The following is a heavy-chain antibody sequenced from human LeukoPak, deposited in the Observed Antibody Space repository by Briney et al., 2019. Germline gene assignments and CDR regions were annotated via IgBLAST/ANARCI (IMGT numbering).Heavy chain of an antibody. CDR3: AKRGVVIRVILVGFHKEAYYFDS. D-gene: IGHD3-22*01. Sequence: GGSLRLSCAVSGITLSNYGMSWVRQAPGKGLEWVAGISDSGGRTNYADSVKGRFTISRDNSRNTLYLQMNSLRAEDTAVYFCAKRGVVIRVILVGFHKEAYYFDSWGQGALVTVSS. V-gene: IGHV3-23*01. J-gene: IGHJ4*02. CDR2: ISDSGGRT. CDR1: GITLSNYG.